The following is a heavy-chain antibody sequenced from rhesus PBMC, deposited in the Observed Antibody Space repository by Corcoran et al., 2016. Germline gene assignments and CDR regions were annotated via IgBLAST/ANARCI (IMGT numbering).Heavy chain of an antibody. J-gene: IGHJ5-2*02. Sequence: EVQLVQSGAEVKKPGASVKISCKASGYTFTDTILPRVRPAPGKGLEWMGRVDPEDGEAIHAQKFQDRVTITADTSTDTAYMELSSLRSEDTAVYYCATGGQYPVVWGRGVLVTVSS. CDR2: VDPEDGEA. CDR1: GYTFTDTI. V-gene: IGHV1-111*02. CDR3: ATGGQYPVV. D-gene: IGHD4-23*01.